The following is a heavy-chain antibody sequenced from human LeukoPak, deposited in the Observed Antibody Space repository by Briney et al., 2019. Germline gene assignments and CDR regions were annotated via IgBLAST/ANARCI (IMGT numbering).Heavy chain of an antibody. J-gene: IGHJ1*01. CDR3: AKDGSSTGRAEYFQH. D-gene: IGHD3-10*01. CDR1: GFTFSNYA. CDR2: ISGSGGST. V-gene: IGHV3-23*01. Sequence: GGSLRLSCAASGFTFSNYAMSWVRQAPGKGLEWVSDISGSGGSTYYADSVKGRFTISRDNSKNTLYLQMNSLRAEDTAVYCCAKDGSSTGRAEYFQHWVQGTLVTVSS.